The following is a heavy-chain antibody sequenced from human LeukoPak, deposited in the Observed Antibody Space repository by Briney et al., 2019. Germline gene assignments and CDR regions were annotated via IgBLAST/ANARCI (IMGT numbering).Heavy chain of an antibody. CDR1: GFTFRSHG. D-gene: IGHD2-15*01. Sequence: GGTLRLSCVASGFTFRSHGMNWVRQAPGKGLEWVSVIYSVGSTYYADSMKGRFTISRDNSKNTLYLQMNSLRAEDTAVYYCAKDRDYCSGGSCYPYNWFDPWGQGTLVTVSS. V-gene: IGHV3-53*01. CDR3: AKDRDYCSGGSCYPYNWFDP. J-gene: IGHJ5*02. CDR2: IYSVGST.